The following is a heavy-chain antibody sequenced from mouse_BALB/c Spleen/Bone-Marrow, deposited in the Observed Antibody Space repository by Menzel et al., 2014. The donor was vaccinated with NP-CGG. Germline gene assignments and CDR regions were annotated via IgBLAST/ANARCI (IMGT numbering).Heavy chain of an antibody. CDR3: AREKAYYGISWFAY. J-gene: IGHJ3*01. D-gene: IGHD2-10*01. CDR1: GYSFTTYW. V-gene: IGHV1-61*01. CDR2: IHPPDSET. Sequence: VKLQESGTEVVRPGASVKLSCKASGYSFTTYWMNWVKQRPGQGLEWIGMIHPPDSETRLNQKFKDKATLTVDKSSSTAYMQLNSPTSEDSAVYYCAREKAYYGISWFAYWGQGTLVTVSA.